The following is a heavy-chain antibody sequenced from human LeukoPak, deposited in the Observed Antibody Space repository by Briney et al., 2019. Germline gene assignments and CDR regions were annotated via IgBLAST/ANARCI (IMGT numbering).Heavy chain of an antibody. J-gene: IGHJ2*01. CDR1: GGSISSGGYY. CDR2: IYHSGST. Sequence: SETLSLTCTVSGGSISSGGYYWSWIRQPPGKGLEWIGYIYHSGSTYYNPSLKSRVTISVDRSKNQFSLKLSSVTAADTAVYYCARVNYVVWGGDWYFDLWGRGTLVTVSS. D-gene: IGHD1-7*01. V-gene: IGHV4-30-2*01. CDR3: ARVNYVVWGGDWYFDL.